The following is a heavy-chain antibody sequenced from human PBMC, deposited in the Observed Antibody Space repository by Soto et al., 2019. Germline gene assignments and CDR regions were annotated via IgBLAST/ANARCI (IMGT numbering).Heavy chain of an antibody. J-gene: IGHJ3*02. D-gene: IGHD5-12*01. CDR1: GFTVSSNY. V-gene: IGHV3-53*01. Sequence: GGSLRLSCAASGFTVSSNYMSWVRQAPGKGLEWVSVIYSGGSTYYADSVKGRFTISRDNSKNTLYLQMNSLRAEDTAVYYCARVVVATIQVSLDAFDIWGQGTMVTVSS. CDR2: IYSGGST. CDR3: ARVVVATIQVSLDAFDI.